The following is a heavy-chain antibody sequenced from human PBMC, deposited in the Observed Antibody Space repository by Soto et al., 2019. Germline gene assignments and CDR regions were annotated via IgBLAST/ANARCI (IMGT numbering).Heavy chain of an antibody. CDR2: IWYDGSNK. Sequence: GGSLRLSCAASGFTFSSYGMHWVRQAPGKGLEWVAVIWYDGSNKYYADSVKGRFTISRDNSKNTLYLQMNSLRAEDTAVYYCARSGGDLSSSWADAFDIWGQGTMVTVSS. V-gene: IGHV3-33*01. J-gene: IGHJ3*02. D-gene: IGHD6-13*01. CDR3: ARSGGDLSSSWADAFDI. CDR1: GFTFSSYG.